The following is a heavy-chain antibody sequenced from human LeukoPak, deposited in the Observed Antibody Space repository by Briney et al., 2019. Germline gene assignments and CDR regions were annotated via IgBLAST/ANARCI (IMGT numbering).Heavy chain of an antibody. CDR3: AKDSTGYSTIWYDY. J-gene: IGHJ4*02. V-gene: IGHV3-23*01. Sequence: GGSLRLSCAASGFTFSSCAMSWVRQAPGKGLEWVSAISGSGCSTYYAGSVKGRFTISRDNSKNTLYLQMNSLRAEDTAVYYCAKDSTGYSTIWYDYWGQGTLVTVSS. D-gene: IGHD6-13*01. CDR1: GFTFSSCA. CDR2: ISGSGCST.